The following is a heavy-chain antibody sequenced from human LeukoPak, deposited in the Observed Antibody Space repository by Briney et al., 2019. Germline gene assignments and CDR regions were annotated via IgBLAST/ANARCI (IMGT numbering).Heavy chain of an antibody. J-gene: IGHJ4*02. Sequence: GGSLRLSCAASEFTFSSYSMNWVRQAPGKGLEWVSYITNSGNSKSYADSVKGRFTISRDNAKNSLYLQMNSLRAEDTAVYYCARGGDYYDSSGYSYAQYYFDYWGQGTLVTVSS. CDR3: ARGGDYYDSSGYSYAQYYFDY. D-gene: IGHD3-22*01. CDR1: EFTFSSYS. CDR2: ITNSGNSK. V-gene: IGHV3-21*05.